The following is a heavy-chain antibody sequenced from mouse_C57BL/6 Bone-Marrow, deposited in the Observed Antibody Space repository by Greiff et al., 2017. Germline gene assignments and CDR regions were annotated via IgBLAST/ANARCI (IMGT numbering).Heavy chain of an antibody. D-gene: IGHD2-4*01. J-gene: IGHJ2*01. Sequence: VQVVESGAELARPGASVKMSCKASGYTFTSYTMHWVKQRPGQGLEWIGYINPSSGYTKYNQKFKDKATLTADKSSSTAYMQLSSLTSEDSAVYYCARSGDYDFDYWGQGTTLTVSS. CDR1: GYTFTSYT. CDR3: ARSGDYDFDY. V-gene: IGHV1-4*01. CDR2: INPSSGYT.